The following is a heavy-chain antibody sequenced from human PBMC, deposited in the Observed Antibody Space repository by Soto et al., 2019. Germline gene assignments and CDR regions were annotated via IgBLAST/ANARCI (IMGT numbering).Heavy chain of an antibody. D-gene: IGHD3-3*02. CDR1: GYTFKIYA. J-gene: IGHJ4*02. Sequence: SVKVSCKASGYTFKIYAISWVRQAPGQGLEWMGRIIPILGIANYAQKFQGRVTITADKSTSTAYMELSSLRSEDTAVYYCTIFGVVNLDYWGQGTLVTVSS. CDR3: TIFGVVNLDY. CDR2: IIPILGIA. V-gene: IGHV1-69*04.